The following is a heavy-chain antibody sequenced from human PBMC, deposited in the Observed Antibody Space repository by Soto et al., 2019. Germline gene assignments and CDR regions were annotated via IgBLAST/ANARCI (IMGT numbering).Heavy chain of an antibody. Sequence: GASVKVSCKASGYTFTSYHMHWVRQAPGQGLEWMGIINPSGGSTSYAQKFQGRVTMTRDTSTSTVYMELSSLRSEDTAVYYCARMSAGIAAAAKGFYYYGMDVWGQGTTVTVSS. V-gene: IGHV1-46*01. J-gene: IGHJ6*02. D-gene: IGHD6-13*01. CDR3: ARMSAGIAAAAKGFYYYGMDV. CDR2: INPSGGST. CDR1: GYTFTSYH.